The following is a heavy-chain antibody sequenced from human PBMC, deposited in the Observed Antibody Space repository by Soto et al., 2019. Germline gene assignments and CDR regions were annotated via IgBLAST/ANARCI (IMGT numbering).Heavy chain of an antibody. D-gene: IGHD3-22*01. V-gene: IGHV3-23*01. J-gene: IGHJ4*02. CDR3: AKDGSTGYFDTGNY. CDR2: ISASGGST. Sequence: EVQLLESGGGLVLPGGSLRLSCAASGFTFSNSAINWVRQAPGKGLEWVSTISASGGSTYYADSVKGRFTISRDNSKNTLDLQMNSLRAEDTAVYYCAKDGSTGYFDTGNYWGQGTLVTVSS. CDR1: GFTFSNSA.